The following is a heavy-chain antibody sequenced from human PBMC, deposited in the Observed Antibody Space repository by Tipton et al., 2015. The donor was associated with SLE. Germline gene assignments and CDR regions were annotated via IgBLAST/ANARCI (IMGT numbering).Heavy chain of an antibody. V-gene: IGHV4-59*08. J-gene: IGHJ1*01. D-gene: IGHD6-19*01. CDR3: ARAYSSGWYTFQH. CDR1: GGSISSYY. CDR2: IYYSGST. Sequence: TLSLTCTVSGGSISSYYWSWIRQPPGKGLEWIGYIYYSGSTYYNPSLKSRVTISVDTSKNQFSLKLSSVTAADTAVYYCARAYSSGWYTFQHWGQGTLVTVSS.